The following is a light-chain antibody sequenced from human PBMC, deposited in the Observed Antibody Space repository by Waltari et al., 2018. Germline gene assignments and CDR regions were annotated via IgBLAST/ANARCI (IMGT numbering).Light chain of an antibody. Sequence: DTVMTQSPLSLPVTPGAPASISCRPSQSLLHSNGYTSLSWYLQKAGQSPQLLIYLVSNRASGVPDRFSGSGSGTDFTLKISRVEADDVGVYYCMQTLQSRTLGQGTKVEI. CDR1: QSLLHSNGYTS. V-gene: IGKV2-28*01. CDR3: MQTLQSRT. CDR2: LVS. J-gene: IGKJ1*01.